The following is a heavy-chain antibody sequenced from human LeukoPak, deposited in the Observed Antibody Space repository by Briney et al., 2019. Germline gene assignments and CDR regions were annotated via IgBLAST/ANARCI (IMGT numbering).Heavy chain of an antibody. J-gene: IGHJ6*02. CDR1: GYTFTGYY. CDR2: INPNSGGT. Sequence: ASVKVSCKASGYTFTGYYMHWVRQAPGQGLEWMGRINPNSGGTNYAQKFQGRVTMTRDTSISTAYMELSRLRSDDTAVYYCARDGLLSLRFSEWFYYYYGMDVWGQGTTVTVSS. V-gene: IGHV1-2*06. CDR3: ARDGLLSLRFSEWFYYYYGMDV. D-gene: IGHD3-3*01.